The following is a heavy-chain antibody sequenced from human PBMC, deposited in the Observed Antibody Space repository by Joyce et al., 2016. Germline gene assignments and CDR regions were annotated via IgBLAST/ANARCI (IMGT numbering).Heavy chain of an antibody. CDR3: ARFSGSYFPEDY. D-gene: IGHD1-26*01. Sequence: EVQLVQSGAEVKKPGESLRISCEGSTFIFSSDWISWVRQLPGKGLEWMVRIEASDSYTKESPAFEGQVSFSVDRYIHIAYLQGSRLKASDTGMYYCARFSGSYFPEDYWGHRTLVNVSP. J-gene: IGHJ4*01. V-gene: IGHV5-10-1*03. CDR2: IEASDSYT. CDR1: TFIFSSDW.